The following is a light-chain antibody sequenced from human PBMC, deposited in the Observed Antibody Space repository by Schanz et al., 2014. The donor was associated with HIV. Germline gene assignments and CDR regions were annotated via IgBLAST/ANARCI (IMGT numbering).Light chain of an antibody. Sequence: QSALTQPASLSGSPGQSITISCTGTSSDVGGYKFVSWYQQHPGKAPKLLLYDVSIRVRPSGVSNRFSGSKSGNTASLTISGLQSEDEADYYCSSYAATSNVLFGGGTKPTVL. CDR1: SSDVGGYKF. CDR3: SSYAATSNVL. J-gene: IGLJ3*02. CDR2: DVS. V-gene: IGLV2-14*01.